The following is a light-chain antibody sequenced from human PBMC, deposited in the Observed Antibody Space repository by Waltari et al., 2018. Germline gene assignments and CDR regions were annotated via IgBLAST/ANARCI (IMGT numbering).Light chain of an antibody. CDR3: QQRSNWYT. Sequence: EIVLTQSPATLPLSPGERATLSCRASQSVSSYLAWYQQKPGQAPRLLIYGASNRATGIPARFSGSGSGTDFTLTISSLEPEDFAVYYCQQRSNWYTFGQGTKLEI. J-gene: IGKJ2*01. V-gene: IGKV3-11*01. CDR2: GAS. CDR1: QSVSSY.